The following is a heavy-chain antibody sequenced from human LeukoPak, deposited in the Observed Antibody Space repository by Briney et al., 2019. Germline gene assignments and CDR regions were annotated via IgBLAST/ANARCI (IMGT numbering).Heavy chain of an antibody. Sequence: ASVKVSCKASGYTFTSYGISWVRQAPGQGLEWMGWISAYNGNTNYAQKLQGRVTMTTDTSTSTAYMELRSLRSDDTAVYYCARGEPLVNDYYYYYGMDVWGQGTTVTVSS. CDR2: ISAYNGNT. D-gene: IGHD6-13*01. V-gene: IGHV1-18*01. J-gene: IGHJ6*02. CDR3: ARGEPLVNDYYYYYGMDV. CDR1: GYTFTSYG.